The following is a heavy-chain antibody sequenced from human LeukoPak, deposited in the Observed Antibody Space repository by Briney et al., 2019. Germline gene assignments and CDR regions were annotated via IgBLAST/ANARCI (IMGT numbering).Heavy chain of an antibody. J-gene: IGHJ6*03. D-gene: IGHD2-8*01. Sequence: GGSLRLSCAASGFTFSSYAMHWVRQAPGKGLEWVAYIQYDGSNQQYADSVKGRFSISRDRSKNIPYLQMNSLRAEDTAVYYCAKDRCINGIGCLYYYMDVWGKGTTVTISS. CDR1: GFTFSSYA. V-gene: IGHV3-30*02. CDR2: IQYDGSNQ. CDR3: AKDRCINGIGCLYYYMDV.